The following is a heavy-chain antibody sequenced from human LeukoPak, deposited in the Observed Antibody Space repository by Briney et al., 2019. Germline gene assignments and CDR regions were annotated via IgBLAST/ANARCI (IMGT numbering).Heavy chain of an antibody. CDR3: ARTRGVHCSGGSCYSKKTNWFDP. CDR2: ISAYNGNT. D-gene: IGHD2-15*01. Sequence: ASVKVSCKASGYTFTSYDISWVRQAPGQGLEWMGWISAYNGNTNYAQKLQGRVTMTTDTSTSTAYMELRSLRSDDTAVYYCARTRGVHCSGGSCYSKKTNWFDPWGQGTLVTVSS. J-gene: IGHJ5*02. CDR1: GYTFTSYD. V-gene: IGHV1-18*01.